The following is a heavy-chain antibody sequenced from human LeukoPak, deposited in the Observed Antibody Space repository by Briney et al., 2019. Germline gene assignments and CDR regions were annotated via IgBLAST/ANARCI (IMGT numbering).Heavy chain of an antibody. J-gene: IGHJ6*03. CDR1: GFTFSTYW. CDR3: ARVPYYYYYMDV. CDR2: IQQDGIKK. Sequence: PGGSLRLSCAASGFTFSTYWMSWVRQAPGKGLEWVANIQQDGIKKYYVDSVEGRFTISRENAKNSLFLQMSSLRADDTAVYYCARVPYYYYYMDVWGKGTTVTVSS. V-gene: IGHV3-7*01.